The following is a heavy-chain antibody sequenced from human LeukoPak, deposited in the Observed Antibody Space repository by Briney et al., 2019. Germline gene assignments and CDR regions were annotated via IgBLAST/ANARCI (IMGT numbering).Heavy chain of an antibody. V-gene: IGHV3-21*01. CDR2: ISSSSSYI. Sequence: PGGSLRLSCAASGFTFSSYSMNWVRQAPGKGLEWVSSISSSSSYIYYADSVKGRFTISRDNAKNSLYLQMNSLRAEDTAVYYCARDQVPYCSSTSCYTFDYWGQGTLVTVSS. CDR3: ARDQVPYCSSTSCYTFDY. J-gene: IGHJ4*02. CDR1: GFTFSSYS. D-gene: IGHD2-2*02.